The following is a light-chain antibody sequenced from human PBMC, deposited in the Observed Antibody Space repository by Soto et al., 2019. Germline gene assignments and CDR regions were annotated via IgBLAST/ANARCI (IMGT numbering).Light chain of an antibody. CDR2: AAS. CDR3: QPSYTTLSIT. V-gene: IGKV1-39*01. J-gene: IGKJ5*01. Sequence: DLQMTQSPSSLSASVGDRVSITCRASESISRHLNWYQQKPGKAPKLLIYAASSLQNGVPSRFRGGGSGTDFTLTISNLQPEDFATYYCQPSYTTLSITFGQGTRLEIK. CDR1: ESISRH.